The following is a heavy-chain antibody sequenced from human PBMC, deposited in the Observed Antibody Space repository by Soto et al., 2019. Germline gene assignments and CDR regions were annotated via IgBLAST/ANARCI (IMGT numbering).Heavy chain of an antibody. J-gene: IGHJ4*02. D-gene: IGHD2-21*02. CDR1: AFTFSSYA. Sequence: GGSLRLSCAASAFTFSSYAMHWVRQAPGKGLEYVSAISSNGGSTYYANSVKGRFTISRDNSKNTVYLQMKSLRAEDTAMYYCTGFGGNSVWGQGTLVTVSS. V-gene: IGHV3-64*01. CDR2: ISSNGGST. CDR3: TGFGGNSV.